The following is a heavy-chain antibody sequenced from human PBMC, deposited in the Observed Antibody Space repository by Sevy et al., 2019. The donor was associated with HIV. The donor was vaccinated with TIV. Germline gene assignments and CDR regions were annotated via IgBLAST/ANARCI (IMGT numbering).Heavy chain of an antibody. J-gene: IGHJ4*02. CDR3: ARVMRRILWWSLDS. CDR2: IGNKANSYTT. Sequence: GGSLRLSCAASGFTFNIYAMTWVRQAPGKGLKWVGRIGNKANSYTTESAASVKGRFTISRDDSKNSLYLQMHSLKTDDTAVYYCARVMRRILWWSLDSWGQGTLVTVSS. D-gene: IGHD2-21*01. V-gene: IGHV3-72*01. CDR1: GFTFNIYA.